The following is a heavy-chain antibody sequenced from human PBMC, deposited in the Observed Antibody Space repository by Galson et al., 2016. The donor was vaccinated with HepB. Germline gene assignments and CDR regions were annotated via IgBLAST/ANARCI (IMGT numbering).Heavy chain of an antibody. Sequence: SLTSHYWSWIRLAPGKGLEWIANVFHTGSTTYNPSLNNRVTISLDASMNRFSLELVSVSAADTAVYYCARGGGSPYHDHEFDNWGQGTLVTVSS. J-gene: IGHJ5*02. D-gene: IGHD1-14*01. CDR3: ARGGGSPYHDHEFDN. V-gene: IGHV4-59*11. CDR1: SLTSHY. CDR2: VFHTGST.